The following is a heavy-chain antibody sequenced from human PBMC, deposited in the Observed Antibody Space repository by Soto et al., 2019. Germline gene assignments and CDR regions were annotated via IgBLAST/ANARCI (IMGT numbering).Heavy chain of an antibody. Sequence: QPGGSLRLSCAASGFTFDDYAMHWVRQAPGKGLEWVSGISWNSGSIGYADSVKGRFTISRDNAKNSLYLQMNSLRAEDTALYYCAKGIAGGDLYYFDYWGQGTLVTVSS. CDR3: AKGIAGGDLYYFDY. CDR1: GFTFDDYA. CDR2: ISWNSGSI. V-gene: IGHV3-9*01. D-gene: IGHD6-13*01. J-gene: IGHJ4*02.